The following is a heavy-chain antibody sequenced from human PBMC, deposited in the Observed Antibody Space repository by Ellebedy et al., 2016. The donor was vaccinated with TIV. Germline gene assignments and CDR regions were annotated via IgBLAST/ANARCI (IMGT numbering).Heavy chain of an antibody. D-gene: IGHD3-10*01. CDR2: IYGDGGGT. V-gene: IGHV3-23*01. Sequence: GESLKISCAASGFAFRNHAMNWVRQAPETGLEWVSGIYGDGGGTFYADSVKGRFTISRDNSRNTLYLQMNSLRAEDTAVYYCARDPLPGNGIWDAFDIWGQGTMVSVSS. CDR3: ARDPLPGNGIWDAFDI. CDR1: GFAFRNHA. J-gene: IGHJ3*02.